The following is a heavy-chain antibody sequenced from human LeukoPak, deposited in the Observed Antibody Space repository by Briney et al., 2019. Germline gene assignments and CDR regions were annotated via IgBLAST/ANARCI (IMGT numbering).Heavy chain of an antibody. V-gene: IGHV3-23*01. CDR2: ISGSGGST. D-gene: IGHD6-13*01. CDR3: ARLAAAGLVYYGMDV. CDR1: GFTFSSYA. Sequence: GGSLRLSCAASGFTFSSYAMSWVRQAPGKGLEWVSAISGSGGSTYYADSVKGRFTISRDNSKNTLYLQMNSLRAEDTAVYYCARLAAAGLVYYGMDVWGQGTTVTVSS. J-gene: IGHJ6*02.